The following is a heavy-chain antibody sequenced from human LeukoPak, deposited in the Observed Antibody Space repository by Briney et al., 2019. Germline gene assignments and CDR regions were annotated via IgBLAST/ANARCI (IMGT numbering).Heavy chain of an antibody. Sequence: GGSLRLSCAASGFTFSSYALSWVRQAPGKGLEWVSAISGSGGGTFYADSMKGRFTISRDNSKNTLYLQMNSLRAEDTAVYYCAKSIAARPLDAFDIWGQGTMVTVSS. D-gene: IGHD6-6*01. CDR1: GFTFSSYA. V-gene: IGHV3-23*01. CDR3: AKSIAARPLDAFDI. J-gene: IGHJ3*02. CDR2: ISGSGGGT.